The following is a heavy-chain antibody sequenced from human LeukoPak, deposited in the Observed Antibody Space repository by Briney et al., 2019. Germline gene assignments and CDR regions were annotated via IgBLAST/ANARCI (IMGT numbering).Heavy chain of an antibody. CDR1: GGSISSYY. D-gene: IGHD6-13*01. CDR2: IYYSGST. CDR3: ARGGAAATDY. V-gene: IGHV4-59*01. J-gene: IGHJ4*02. Sequence: SETLSLTCTVSGGSISSYYWSWIRQPPGKGLEWIGYIYYSGSTNYSPSLKSRVTISVDTSKNQFSLKLSSVTAADTAVYYCARGGAAATDYWGQGTLVTVSS.